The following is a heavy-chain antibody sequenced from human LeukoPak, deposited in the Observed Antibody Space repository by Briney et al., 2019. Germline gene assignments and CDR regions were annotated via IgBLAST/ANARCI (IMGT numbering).Heavy chain of an antibody. Sequence: GGSLRLSCTAAGFILRNYVITWIRQAPGKGLEWVASFGGSGDTYYADSGKGRFTISRDNSRSTLFLQMSSLRGDDTAVYYCGNTYTDDDAESRGTWGQGPLVPVSS. CDR2: FGGSGDT. J-gene: IGHJ5*02. D-gene: IGHD1-1*01. CDR3: GNTYTDDDAESRGT. CDR1: GFILRNYV. V-gene: IGHV3-23*01.